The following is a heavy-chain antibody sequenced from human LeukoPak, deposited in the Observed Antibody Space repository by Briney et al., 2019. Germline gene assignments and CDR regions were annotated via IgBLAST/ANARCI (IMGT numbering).Heavy chain of an antibody. J-gene: IGHJ4*02. CDR3: AREMTTVTTGFDY. V-gene: IGHV1-8*01. D-gene: IGHD4-17*01. CDR2: MNPNSGNT. CDR1: GYTFTSYD. Sequence: GASVKVSCKASGYTFTSYDINWVRQATGQGLEWMGWMNPNSGNTDYAQKLQGRVTMTTDTSTSTAYMELRSLRSDDTAVYYCAREMTTVTTGFDYWGQGTLVTVSS.